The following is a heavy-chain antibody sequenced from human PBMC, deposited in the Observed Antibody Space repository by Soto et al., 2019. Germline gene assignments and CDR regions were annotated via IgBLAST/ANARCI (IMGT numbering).Heavy chain of an antibody. J-gene: IGHJ4*02. Sequence: DVLLVHSGGTLVQPGGSLRLSCAASGFSFSSYAMHWVRQAPGKGLEWISYINGASTTTFYADSVKGRFTVSRDNAENSVYLQMTSLRHEDTAVYYCARDLSHWGQGTLVTVSS. CDR3: ARDLSH. V-gene: IGHV3-48*02. CDR1: GFSFSSYA. CDR2: INGASTTT.